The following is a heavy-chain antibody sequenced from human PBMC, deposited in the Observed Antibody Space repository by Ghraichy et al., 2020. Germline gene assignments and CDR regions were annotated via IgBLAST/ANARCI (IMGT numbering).Heavy chain of an antibody. Sequence: SETLSLTCTVSGGSISSYYWSWIRQPPGKGLEWIGYIYYSGSTNYNPSLKSRVTISVDTSKNQFSLKLSSVTAADTAVYYCARGRTGAKRDLPHFDYWGQGTLVTVSS. D-gene: IGHD1-14*01. CDR2: IYYSGST. V-gene: IGHV4-59*01. J-gene: IGHJ4*02. CDR3: ARGRTGAKRDLPHFDY. CDR1: GGSISSYY.